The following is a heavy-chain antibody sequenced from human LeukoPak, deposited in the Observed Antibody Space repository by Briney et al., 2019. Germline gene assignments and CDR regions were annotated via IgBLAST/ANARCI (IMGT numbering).Heavy chain of an antibody. D-gene: IGHD6-19*01. Sequence: GGSLRLSCAASGFTFEDNGMSWVRQAPGKGLEWVSGLNWNGGSTGYADSVKGRFTISRDNARNSLYLQMNSLRVEDTAVYYCARDYGVAEGYWGQGTLVTVSS. CDR2: LNWNGGST. CDR1: GFTFEDNG. V-gene: IGHV3-20*04. J-gene: IGHJ4*02. CDR3: ARDYGVAEGY.